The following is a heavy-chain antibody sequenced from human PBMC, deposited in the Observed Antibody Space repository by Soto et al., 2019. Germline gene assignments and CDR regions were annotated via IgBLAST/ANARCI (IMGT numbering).Heavy chain of an antibody. CDR2: IYYSGST. D-gene: IGHD2-15*01. CDR3: ARATGLGYCSGGSCHTSFVY. CDR1: GGSISSGDYY. V-gene: IGHV4-30-4*01. Sequence: PSETLSLTCTVSGGSISSGDYYWSWIRQPPGKGLEWIGYIYYSGSTYYNPSLKSRVTISVDTSKNQFSLKLSSVTAADTAMYYCARATGLGYCSGGSCHTSFVYWGQGTLVTVSS. J-gene: IGHJ4*02.